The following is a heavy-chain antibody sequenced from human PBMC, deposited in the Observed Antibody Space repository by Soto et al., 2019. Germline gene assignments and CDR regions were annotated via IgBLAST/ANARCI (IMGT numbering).Heavy chain of an antibody. CDR3: ARDTIFGVVNLDY. J-gene: IGHJ4*02. CDR1: GYSFTSYG. D-gene: IGHD3-3*01. CDR2: ISAYNGNT. Sequence: GASVKVSCKASGYSFTSYGISWVRQAPGQGLEWMGWISAYNGNTKSTKKLQCRVTMTTEASTSTAYMELRSLRSDDTAVYYCARDTIFGVVNLDYWGQGTLVTVSS. V-gene: IGHV1-18*04.